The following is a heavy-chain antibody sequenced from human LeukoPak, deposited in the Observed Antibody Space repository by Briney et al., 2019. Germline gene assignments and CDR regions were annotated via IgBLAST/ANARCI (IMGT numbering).Heavy chain of an antibody. CDR3: ARGLYYYPVGY. CDR2: IYYSGST. V-gene: IGHV4-59*01. Sequence: SETLSLTCTVSGGSISSYYWSWIRQPPGKGLEWIGYIYYSGSTNYNPSLKSRVTISVDTSKNQFSLKLSSVTAADTAVYYCARGLYYYPVGYWGQGTLVTVSS. J-gene: IGHJ4*02. D-gene: IGHD3-22*01. CDR1: GGSISSYY.